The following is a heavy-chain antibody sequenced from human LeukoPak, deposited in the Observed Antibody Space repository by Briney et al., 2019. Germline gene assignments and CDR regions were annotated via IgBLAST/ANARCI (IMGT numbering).Heavy chain of an antibody. Sequence: GASVKVSCKASGYTFTSYGISWVRQAPGQGLEWMGWISAYNGNTNYAQKLQGRVTMTTDTSTSTAYMELRSLRSDDTAVYYCARDYGSGSYYHNWFDPWGQGTLVTVSS. D-gene: IGHD3-10*01. CDR2: ISAYNGNT. CDR1: GYTFTSYG. J-gene: IGHJ5*02. CDR3: ARDYGSGSYYHNWFDP. V-gene: IGHV1-18*01.